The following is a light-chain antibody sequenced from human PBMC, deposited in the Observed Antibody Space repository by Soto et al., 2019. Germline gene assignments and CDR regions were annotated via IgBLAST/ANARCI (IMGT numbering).Light chain of an antibody. CDR2: MIS. J-gene: IGKJ2*01. CDR3: MQATQPYT. CDR1: QSLVHSDGNSY. V-gene: IGKV2-24*01. Sequence: DFVMTQTPLSLPVTLGQPASISCRSSQSLVHSDGNSYLSWLHQRPGQPPRLLIYMISNRFSVVPDRFSGSGAGTDITLTISRVEPEDVGVYYCMQATQPYTFGQGTKLEIK.